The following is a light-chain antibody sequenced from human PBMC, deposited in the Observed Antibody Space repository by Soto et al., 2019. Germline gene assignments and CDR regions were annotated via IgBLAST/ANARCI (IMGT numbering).Light chain of an antibody. CDR2: RNN. CDR1: SSNIGSNY. V-gene: IGLV1-47*01. J-gene: IGLJ1*01. Sequence: VVAQPPSASGTPGQRVTISCSGSSSNIGSNYVYWYQQLPGTAPKLLIYRNNQRPSGVPDRFSGSKSGTSASLAISGLRSEDEADYYCAAWDDSLSGYVFGTGTKVTVL. CDR3: AAWDDSLSGYV.